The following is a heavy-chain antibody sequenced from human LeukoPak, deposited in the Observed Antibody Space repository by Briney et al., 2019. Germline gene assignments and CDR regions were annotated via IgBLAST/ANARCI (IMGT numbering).Heavy chain of an antibody. CDR3: AKKTCGGGSCYSAVWFDP. J-gene: IGHJ5*02. V-gene: IGHV3-53*01. CDR1: GFTVSSNY. CDR2: IYSGGST. Sequence: GGSLRLSCAASGFTVSSNYMSWVRQAPGKGLEWVSVIYSGGSTYYADSVKGRFTISRDNSKNTLYLQVDSLRAEDTALYYCAKKTCGGGSCYSAVWFDPWGQGTLVTVSS. D-gene: IGHD2-15*01.